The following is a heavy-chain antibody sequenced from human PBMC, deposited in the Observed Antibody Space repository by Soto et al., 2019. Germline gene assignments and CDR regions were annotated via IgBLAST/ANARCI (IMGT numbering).Heavy chain of an antibody. V-gene: IGHV1-69*13. Sequence: SVKVSCKASGGTFSSYAISWVRQAPGQGLEWMGGIIPIFGTANYAQKFQGRVTITADESTSTAYMELSSLRSEDTAVYYCARTYYYDSSGYYYVWFDPWFDPWGQGTLVTVSS. CDR3: ARTYYYDSSGYYYVWFDPWFDP. CDR2: IIPIFGTA. CDR1: GGTFSSYA. D-gene: IGHD3-22*01. J-gene: IGHJ5*02.